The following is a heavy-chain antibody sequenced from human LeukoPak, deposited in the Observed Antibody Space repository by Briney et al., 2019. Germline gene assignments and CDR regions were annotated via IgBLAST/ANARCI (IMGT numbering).Heavy chain of an antibody. CDR3: ARGAEYYAIWRGYAGYSDY. Sequence: SETLSLTCAVYGGSFSGYYWSWVRQPPEKGLEWIGEINHSGSTYYNPSLRSRVTISLDRSKKKFSLKLTSVTAADTAVYFCARGAEYYAIWRGYAGYSDYWGQGISVTVSS. J-gene: IGHJ4*02. D-gene: IGHD3-3*01. V-gene: IGHV4-34*01. CDR1: GGSFSGYY. CDR2: INHSGST.